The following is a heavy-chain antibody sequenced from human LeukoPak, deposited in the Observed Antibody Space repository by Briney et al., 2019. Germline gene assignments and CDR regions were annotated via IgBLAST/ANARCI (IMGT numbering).Heavy chain of an antibody. J-gene: IGHJ6*02. CDR1: GLTFSSYW. CDR2: INQDGSDK. CDR3: ARLRPYMNAYYAWYGMYV. Sequence: GGSLRLSCAASGLTFSSYWMSWLRQAPGKGLEWVADINQDGSDKYYVDSVKGRFSISRDNAKSSLFLLMNSLRAEDTGVYYCARLRPYMNAYYAWYGMYVCGQGTTVTVSS. D-gene: IGHD3-3*01. V-gene: IGHV3-7*04.